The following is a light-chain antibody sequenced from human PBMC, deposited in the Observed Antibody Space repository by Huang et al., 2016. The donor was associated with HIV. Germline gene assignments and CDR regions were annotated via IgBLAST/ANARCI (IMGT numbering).Light chain of an antibody. CDR2: AAS. Sequence: DIQMTQSPSSLSASVGDRVTITCRASQSIITYLNWYQQKPGKAPDLLIYAASNLQSGVPSRFSGSGSETDFTLTSSSLQPEDFATYYCQQNYRIPHTFGQGTKLKIK. CDR3: QQNYRIPHT. V-gene: IGKV1-39*01. CDR1: QSIITY. J-gene: IGKJ2*01.